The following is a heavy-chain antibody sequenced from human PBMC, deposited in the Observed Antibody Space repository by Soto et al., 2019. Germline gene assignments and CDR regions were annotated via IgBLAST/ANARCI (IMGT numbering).Heavy chain of an antibody. V-gene: IGHV1-18*01. CDR3: ARGYYYGSGRPTPGGMEG. J-gene: IGHJ6*02. CDR1: GYTFTNYD. CDR2: ISTYTGNT. D-gene: IGHD3-10*01. Sequence: QVHLVQSGAEVKKPGASVKVSCKASGYTFTNYDINWVRQAPGQGLEWMGCISTYTGNTNYAQKLQGRVTKTTATXTXTXXKGQRRQRSDDTAVYYGARGYYYGSGRPTPGGMEGWGQGTTVTVSS.